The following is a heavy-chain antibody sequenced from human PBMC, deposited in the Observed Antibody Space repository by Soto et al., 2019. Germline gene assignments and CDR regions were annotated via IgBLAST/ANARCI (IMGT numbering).Heavy chain of an antibody. CDR3: ARDLVGILLDYYYGMDV. D-gene: IGHD2-21*01. Sequence: QVQLVESGGGVVQPGRSLRLSCAASGFTLSSYAMHWVRQAPGKGLEWVAVISYDGSNKYYADSVKGRFTISRDNSKNTLYLQMNSLRDDDTAVYYCARDLVGILLDYYYGMDVWGQGTTVTVSS. V-gene: IGHV3-30-3*01. CDR1: GFTLSSYA. CDR2: ISYDGSNK. J-gene: IGHJ6*02.